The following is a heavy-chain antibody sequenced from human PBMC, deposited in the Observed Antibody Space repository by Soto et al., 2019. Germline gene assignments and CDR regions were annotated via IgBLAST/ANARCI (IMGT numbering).Heavy chain of an antibody. V-gene: IGHV5-51*01. Sequence: PGESLKISCKGSGYSFTTYWIGWVRQMPGKGLEWMGIIYPGDSETRYSPSFQGQVTISADKSISTAYLQWSSLKASDTAMYYCARPRIVGAIDMVYWGQGTLVTVSS. D-gene: IGHD1-26*01. CDR1: GYSFTTYW. CDR3: ARPRIVGAIDMVY. J-gene: IGHJ4*02. CDR2: IYPGDSET.